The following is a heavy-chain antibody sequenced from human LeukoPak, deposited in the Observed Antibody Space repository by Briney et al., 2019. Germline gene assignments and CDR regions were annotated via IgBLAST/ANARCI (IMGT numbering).Heavy chain of an antibody. CDR1: GGSITSYY. J-gene: IGHJ5*02. V-gene: IGHV4-4*07. CDR2: IYTTGST. Sequence: PSETLSLTCTVSGGSITSYYWSWIRQPAGKGLEWIGRIYTTGSTYYNHFLKSRVTMAVDTSKNQFSLRLSSVTAADTAVYYCARSLVVGATYPYHWGQGTLVTVSS. CDR3: ARSLVVGATYPYH. D-gene: IGHD1-26*01.